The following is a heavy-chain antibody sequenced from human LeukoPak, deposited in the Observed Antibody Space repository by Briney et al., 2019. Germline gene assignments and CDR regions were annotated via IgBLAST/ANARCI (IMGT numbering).Heavy chain of an antibody. CDR1: GFTVSSNY. Sequence: PGGSLRLSCAGSGFTVSSNYMSWVRQAPGKGLEWVSVLYSGGTILYADSVKGRFTISRDISKNMLFLQMNSLRADDTAAYYCARGAISSWYEDWGQGTLVTVSS. D-gene: IGHD6-13*01. J-gene: IGHJ4*02. CDR3: ARGAISSWYED. CDR2: LYSGGTI. V-gene: IGHV3-66*01.